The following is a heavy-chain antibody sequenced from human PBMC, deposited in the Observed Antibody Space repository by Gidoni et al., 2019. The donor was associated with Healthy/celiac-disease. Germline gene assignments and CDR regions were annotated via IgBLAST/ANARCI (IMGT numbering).Heavy chain of an antibody. V-gene: IGHV3-23*01. D-gene: IGHD3-22*01. CDR1: GFTFSSYA. Sequence: EVQLLESGGGLVQPGGSLRLSCAASGFTFSSYAMRWVRQAPGKGLEWVSAISGSGGSTYYADSVKGRFTISRDNSKNTLYLQMNSLRAEDTAVYYCAKGGRADYYDSSGQRHFDYWDQGTLVTVSS. CDR3: AKGGRADYYDSSGQRHFDY. J-gene: IGHJ4*02. CDR2: ISGSGGST.